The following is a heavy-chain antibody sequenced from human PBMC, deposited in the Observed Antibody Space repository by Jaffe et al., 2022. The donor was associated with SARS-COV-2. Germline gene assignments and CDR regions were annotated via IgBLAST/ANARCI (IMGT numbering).Heavy chain of an antibody. CDR2: ISSNSYGGTT. Sequence: EVQVVESGGGLVKPGRSLRLSCSASGFTFGDYTMSWFRQAPGKGLEWVGFISSNSYGGTTEYAASVKGRFTISRDDSNSIAYLQMNSLKTEDTAVYYCTRVDYEFWSGYLGGNSFDIWGQGTMVTVSS. CDR1: GFTFGDYT. D-gene: IGHD3-3*01. V-gene: IGHV3-49*05. J-gene: IGHJ3*02. CDR3: TRVDYEFWSGYLGGNSFDI.